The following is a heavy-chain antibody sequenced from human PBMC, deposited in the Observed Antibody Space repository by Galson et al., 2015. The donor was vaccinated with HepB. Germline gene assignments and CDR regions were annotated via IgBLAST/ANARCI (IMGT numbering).Heavy chain of an antibody. Sequence: SLRLSCAASGFTFSSYGMHWVRQAPGKGLEWVAFIRYDGSNKYYADSVKGRFTISRDNSKNTLYLQMNSLGAEDTAVYYCAKDSEQWLVEGAFDIWGQGTMVTVSS. J-gene: IGHJ3*02. CDR3: AKDSEQWLVEGAFDI. D-gene: IGHD6-19*01. CDR1: GFTFSSYG. CDR2: IRYDGSNK. V-gene: IGHV3-30*02.